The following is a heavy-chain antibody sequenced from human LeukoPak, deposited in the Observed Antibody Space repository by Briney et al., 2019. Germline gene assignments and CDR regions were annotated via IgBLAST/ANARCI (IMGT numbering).Heavy chain of an antibody. D-gene: IGHD3-3*01. Sequence: PGGSLRLSCAASGFTFSSYAMSWVRQARGKGLEWVSAISGSGGSTYYADSVKGRFTISRDNSKNTLYLQMNSLRAEDTAVYYCARGAPITIFTSPGAFDIWGQGTMVTVSS. J-gene: IGHJ3*02. CDR1: GFTFSSYA. CDR3: ARGAPITIFTSPGAFDI. CDR2: ISGSGGST. V-gene: IGHV3-23*01.